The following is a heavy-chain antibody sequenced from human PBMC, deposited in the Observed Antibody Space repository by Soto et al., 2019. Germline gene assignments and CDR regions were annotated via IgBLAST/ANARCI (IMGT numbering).Heavy chain of an antibody. CDR1: GGTFSSYA. J-gene: IGHJ5*02. D-gene: IGHD3-3*01. V-gene: IGHV1-69*13. Sequence: GASVKVSCKASGGTFSSYAISWVRQAPGQGLEWMGGIIPIFGTANYAQKFQGRVTITADESTSTAYMELSSLRSEDTAVYYCARGRSITIFGVALGDWFDPWGQGTLVTVSS. CDR3: ARGRSITIFGVALGDWFDP. CDR2: IIPIFGTA.